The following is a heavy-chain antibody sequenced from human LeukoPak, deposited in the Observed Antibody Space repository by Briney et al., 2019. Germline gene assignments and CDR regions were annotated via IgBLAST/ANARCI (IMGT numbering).Heavy chain of an antibody. CDR1: GFTFSTYG. CDR3: AKEYSSGWPHY. CDR2: ISYDGSNK. J-gene: IGHJ4*02. Sequence: PGGSLRLSCAASGFTFSTYGMHWVRQAPGKGLEWVAVISYDGSNKYYADSVKGRFTISRDNSKNTLYLQMNSLRAEDTAVYYCAKEYSSGWPHYWGQGTLVTVSS. V-gene: IGHV3-30*18. D-gene: IGHD6-19*01.